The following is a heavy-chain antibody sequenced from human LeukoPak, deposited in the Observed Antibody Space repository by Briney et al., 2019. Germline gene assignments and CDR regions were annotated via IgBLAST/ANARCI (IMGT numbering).Heavy chain of an antibody. CDR2: IYYSGST. CDR3: ARVPLYTSNWHWFDP. D-gene: IGHD2-2*02. Sequence: TPSETLSLTCTVSGGSISSGGYYWSWIRQHPGKGLEWIGYIYYSGSTYYNPSLKSRVTMSIDASKNQFTLNLRSVTAADTAVYYCARVPLYTSNWHWFDPWGQGTLVTVSS. CDR1: GGSISSGGYY. V-gene: IGHV4-31*03. J-gene: IGHJ5*02.